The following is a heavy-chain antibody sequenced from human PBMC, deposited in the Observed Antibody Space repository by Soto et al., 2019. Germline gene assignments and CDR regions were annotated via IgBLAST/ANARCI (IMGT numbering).Heavy chain of an antibody. J-gene: IGHJ4*02. Sequence: SVKVSCKASGGTFSSYTISWVRQAPGQGLEWMGRIIPILGIANYAQKFQGRVTITADKSTSTAYMELSSLRSEDTAVYYCAREVATIPLYFDYWGQGTLVTVS. CDR2: IIPILGIA. CDR1: GGTFSSYT. D-gene: IGHD5-12*01. CDR3: AREVATIPLYFDY. V-gene: IGHV1-69*04.